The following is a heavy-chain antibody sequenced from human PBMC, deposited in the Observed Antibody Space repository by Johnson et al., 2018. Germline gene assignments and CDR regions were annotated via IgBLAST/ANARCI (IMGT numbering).Heavy chain of an antibody. CDR1: GFTFSGCS. CDR3: ARSREHYSNYAYYYYGMDV. Sequence: EVQLVESGGGLVKPGGSLRLSCAASGFTFSGCSMNWVRQAPGKGLEWVSSISSSSSYIYYADSVKGRFTISRDNAKNSLYLQMNSLRAEETAVYYCARSREHYSNYAYYYYGMDVWGQGTTVTVSS. J-gene: IGHJ6*02. D-gene: IGHD4-11*01. CDR2: ISSSSSYI. V-gene: IGHV3-21*01.